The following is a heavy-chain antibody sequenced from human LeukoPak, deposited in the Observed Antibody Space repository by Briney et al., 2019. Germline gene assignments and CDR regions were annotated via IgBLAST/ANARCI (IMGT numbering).Heavy chain of an antibody. CDR3: ARDGSSGWYWVDY. Sequence: GGSLRLSCAASGFTFSSYGMHWVPQAPRKGLEWVAVIWYDGSNKYYADSVKGRFTISRDNSKNTLYLQMNSLRAEDTAVYYCARDGSSGWYWVDYWGQGTLVTVSS. V-gene: IGHV3-33*01. J-gene: IGHJ4*02. D-gene: IGHD6-19*01. CDR1: GFTFSSYG. CDR2: IWYDGSNK.